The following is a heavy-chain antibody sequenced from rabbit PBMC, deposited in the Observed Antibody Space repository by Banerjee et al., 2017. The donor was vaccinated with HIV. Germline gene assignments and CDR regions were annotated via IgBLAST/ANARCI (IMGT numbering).Heavy chain of an antibody. V-gene: IGHV1S45*01. CDR1: GFSFSGGYW. CDR2: IDVGKSGNT. Sequence: QQQLVESGGGLVKPGASLTLTCKASGFSFSGGYWICWVRQAPGKGLEWVACIDVGKSGNTYYASWAKGRFTISKTSSTTVTLQMTSLTAADTATHFCARDSAGREDFNLWGPGTLVTVS. J-gene: IGHJ4*01. D-gene: IGHD4-2*01. CDR3: ARDSAGREDFNL.